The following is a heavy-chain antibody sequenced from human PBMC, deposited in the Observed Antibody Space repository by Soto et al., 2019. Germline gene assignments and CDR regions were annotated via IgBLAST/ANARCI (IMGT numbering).Heavy chain of an antibody. V-gene: IGHV3-11*04. CDR3: ASHPAVWPYSWFDP. Sequence: GGSLRLSCEASGFTFRDFYMNWIRQAPGKGLEWVSYISRSGSTIKYADSVKGRFTISRDNAKNSLYLQMSTLRAEDTSLYYCASHPAVWPYSWFDPWGQGTLVTVSS. D-gene: IGHD2-2*01. CDR1: GFTFRDFY. J-gene: IGHJ5*02. CDR2: ISRSGSTI.